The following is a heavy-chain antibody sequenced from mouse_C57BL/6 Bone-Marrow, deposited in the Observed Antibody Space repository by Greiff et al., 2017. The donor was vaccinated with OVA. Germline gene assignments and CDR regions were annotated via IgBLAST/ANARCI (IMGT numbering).Heavy chain of an antibody. CDR3: AYYGSSPGWFAY. D-gene: IGHD1-1*01. CDR1: GFTFSDYG. Sequence: EVMLVESGGGLVKPGGSLKLSCAASGFTFSDYGMHWVRQAPEKGLEWVAYISSGSSTIYYADTVKGRFPISRDNAKNTLFLQMTSLRSEDTAMYYCAYYGSSPGWFAYWGQGTLVTVSA. J-gene: IGHJ3*01. CDR2: ISSGSSTI. V-gene: IGHV5-17*01.